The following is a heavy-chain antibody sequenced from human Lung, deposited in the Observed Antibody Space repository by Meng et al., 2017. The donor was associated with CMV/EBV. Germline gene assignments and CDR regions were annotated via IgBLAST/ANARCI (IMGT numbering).Heavy chain of an antibody. V-gene: IGHV4-39*07. CDR2: IYYSGST. CDR3: ARDLKSYCSSTSCYINWFDP. Sequence: SXTLSLXCTVSGGSISSSSYYWGWICQPPGKGLEWIGSIYYSGSTYYNPSLKSRVTISVDTSKNQFSLKLSSVTAADTAVYYCARDLKSYCSSTSCYINWFDPWGQGXLVTVSS. CDR1: GGSISSSSYY. J-gene: IGHJ5*02. D-gene: IGHD2-2*02.